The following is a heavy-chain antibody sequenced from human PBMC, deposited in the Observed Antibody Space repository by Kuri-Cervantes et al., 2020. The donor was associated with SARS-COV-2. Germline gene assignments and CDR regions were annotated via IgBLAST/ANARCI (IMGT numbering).Heavy chain of an antibody. D-gene: IGHD2-15*01. CDR2: IKPDGSDK. V-gene: IGHV3-7*04. CDR1: GFTFTSYW. J-gene: IGHJ6*02. Sequence: GGSLRLSCAASGFTFTSYWMSWVRQAPGKGLEWVANIKPDGSDKYYVDSVKGRFTISRDNAKNSLYLQMNSLRPEDTAVYYCAREDVVPATLRGYYYNNDMDVWGQGTTVTVSS. CDR3: AREDVVPATLRGYYYNNDMDV.